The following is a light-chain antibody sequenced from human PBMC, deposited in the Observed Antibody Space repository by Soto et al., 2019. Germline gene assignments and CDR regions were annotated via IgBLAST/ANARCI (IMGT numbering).Light chain of an antibody. V-gene: IGLV2-14*01. CDR2: EVS. Sequence: QSVLTQPASVSGSPGQSITISCTGTSSDAGGYNYVSWYQQHPGKAPKLMIYEVSTRPSGVSNRFSGSKSGNTASLTISGLQAEDESDYYCSSYTSSSTYVFGTGTKVTVL. J-gene: IGLJ1*01. CDR1: SSDAGGYNY. CDR3: SSYTSSSTYV.